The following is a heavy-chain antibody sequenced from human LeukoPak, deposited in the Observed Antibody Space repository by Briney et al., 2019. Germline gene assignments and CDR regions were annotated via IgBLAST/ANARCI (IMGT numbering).Heavy chain of an antibody. CDR2: ISSSSSTI. D-gene: IGHD3-10*01. J-gene: IGHJ5*02. CDR1: GFTFSSYS. V-gene: IGHV3-48*01. Sequence: GGSLRLSCAASGFTFSSYSMNWVRQAPGKGLEWVSYISSSSSTIYYADSVKGRFTISRDNAKNSLYLQMNSPRAEDTAVYYCARDVYGSGKNWFDPWGQGTLVTVSS. CDR3: ARDVYGSGKNWFDP.